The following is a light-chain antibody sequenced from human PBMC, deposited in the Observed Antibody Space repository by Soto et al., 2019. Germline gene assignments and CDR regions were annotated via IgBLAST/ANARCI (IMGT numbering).Light chain of an antibody. CDR1: QSVSTN. CDR2: GAY. V-gene: IGKV3-15*01. CDR3: QQYHSWRS. J-gene: IGKJ1*01. Sequence: EIVLTQSPVTLSVSPGESATLSCRASQSVSTNLAWYQQKPGQAPRLLIYGAYTRATAVPDRFSGSGSGPDFTLTISSLQSDDCADYYGQQYHSWRSFGQGTKVESK.